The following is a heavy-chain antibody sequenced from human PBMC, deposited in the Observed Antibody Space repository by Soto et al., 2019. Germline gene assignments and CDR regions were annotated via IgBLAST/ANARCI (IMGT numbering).Heavy chain of an antibody. CDR3: AHRRRAAAPYMFDL. D-gene: IGHD6-25*01. CDR1: GFSLSTSGVG. Sequence: QITLKDTGPTLVKPTQTITLTCTFSGFSLSTSGVGVGWFRQPPGKALEWLADIYWDDDMRYSPSLKSRLTITKDTSRNQMVRTRTNMDPVDTATYYCAHRRRAAAPYMFDLWGQGTMVTVSS. CDR2: IYWDDDM. J-gene: IGHJ3*01. V-gene: IGHV2-5*02.